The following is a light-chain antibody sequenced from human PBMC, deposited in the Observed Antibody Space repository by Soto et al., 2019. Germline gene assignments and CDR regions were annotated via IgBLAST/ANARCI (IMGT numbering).Light chain of an antibody. J-gene: IGKJ5*01. V-gene: IGKV3-15*01. CDR3: QQFDTGPPSII. CDR1: ERVSSN. CDR2: GAS. Sequence: VMTQSPATLSVSTGERAPISCRASERVSSNLAWYQQRPGQAPRLLIYGASTRATDTPVRFRGSGSGTEFTLSISSLQSEDFAVYPCQQFDTGPPSIIFGQGARLAIK.